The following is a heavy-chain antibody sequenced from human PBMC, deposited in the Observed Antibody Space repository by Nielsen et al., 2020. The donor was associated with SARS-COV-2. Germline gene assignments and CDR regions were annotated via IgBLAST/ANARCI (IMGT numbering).Heavy chain of an antibody. CDR2: INWNGGST. CDR1: GFPFDDYG. D-gene: IGHD4-23*01. J-gene: IGHJ6*02. Sequence: GGSLRPSFAAPGFPFDDYGMSWVRQAPGKGWDWVSGINWNGGSTGYADSVKGRFTISRDNAKNSLYLQMNSLRAEDTALYHCARDYGGNLGFWGRYGMDVWGQGTTVTVSS. CDR3: ARDYGGNLGFWGRYGMDV. V-gene: IGHV3-20*02.